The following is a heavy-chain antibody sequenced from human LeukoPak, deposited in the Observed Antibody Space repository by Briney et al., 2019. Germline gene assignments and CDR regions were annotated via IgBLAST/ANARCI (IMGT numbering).Heavy chain of an antibody. CDR1: GFTFSSYS. CDR2: ISSSSSTI. Sequence: GGSLRLSCAASGFTFSSYSMNWVRQARGKGVEWVSYISSSSSTIYYADSVKARFTISRDNAKNSLYLQMNSLRAEDTAVSYCARDTDWLLFKNYYYYGMDVWGQGTTVTVSS. CDR3: ARDTDWLLFKNYYYYGMDV. J-gene: IGHJ6*02. V-gene: IGHV3-48*01. D-gene: IGHD3/OR15-3a*01.